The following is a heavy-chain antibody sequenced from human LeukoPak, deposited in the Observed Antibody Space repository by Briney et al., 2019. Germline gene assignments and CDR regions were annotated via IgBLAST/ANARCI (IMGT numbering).Heavy chain of an antibody. D-gene: IGHD5-12*01. Sequence: SETLSLTCSVSGGSISSEYWSWVRQPPGKGREWVGYIYYSGSNNYNPSLKSRVTISLDTSKNQFSLKLSSVTAADTAVYYCARESPYDGPFHMWGQGTVVTVSS. CDR1: GGSISSEY. CDR3: ARESPYDGPFHM. V-gene: IGHV4-59*01. CDR2: IYYSGSN. J-gene: IGHJ3*02.